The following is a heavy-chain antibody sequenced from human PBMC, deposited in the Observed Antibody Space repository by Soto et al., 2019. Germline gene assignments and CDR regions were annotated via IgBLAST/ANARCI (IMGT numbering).Heavy chain of an antibody. CDR2: IDIFSATI. V-gene: IGHV3-48*02. D-gene: IGHD2-15*01. Sequence: EVQLVESGGGLVQPGGSLRLSCAASGFTFSDYNMIWVRQAPGKGLQWVSYIDIFSATIYYADSVRGRFTISRDNAKNSLYLQMNSLRDEDTAVNYCARDGVAEIDYWGQGTLVTVSS. CDR3: ARDGVAEIDY. J-gene: IGHJ4*02. CDR1: GFTFSDYN.